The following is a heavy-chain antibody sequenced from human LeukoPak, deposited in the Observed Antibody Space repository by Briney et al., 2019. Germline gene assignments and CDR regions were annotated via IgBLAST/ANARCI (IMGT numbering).Heavy chain of an antibody. D-gene: IGHD3-9*01. CDR3: ARDTGYDILTGYYEDI. CDR1: GGSISSGSYY. V-gene: IGHV4-61*02. CDR2: IYTSGST. Sequence: SGTLSLTCAVSGGSISSGSYYWSWIRQPAGKGLEWIGRIYTSGSTNYNPSLKSRVTISVDTSKNQFSLKLSSVTAADTAVYYCARDTGYDILTGYYEDIWGQGTMVTVSS. J-gene: IGHJ3*02.